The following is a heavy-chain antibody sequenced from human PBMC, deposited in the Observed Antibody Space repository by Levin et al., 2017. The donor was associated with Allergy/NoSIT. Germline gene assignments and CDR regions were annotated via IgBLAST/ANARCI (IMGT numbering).Heavy chain of an antibody. Sequence: GESLKISCAASGFTFSSYSMNWVRQAPGKGLEWVSSISSSSSYIYYADSVKGRFTISRDNAKNSLYLQMNSLRAEDTAVYYCARDLGYCSSTSCYFLAGQWYYYMDVWGKGTTVTVSS. CDR2: ISSSSSYI. CDR1: GFTFSSYS. J-gene: IGHJ6*03. V-gene: IGHV3-21*01. CDR3: ARDLGYCSSTSCYFLAGQWYYYMDV. D-gene: IGHD2-2*03.